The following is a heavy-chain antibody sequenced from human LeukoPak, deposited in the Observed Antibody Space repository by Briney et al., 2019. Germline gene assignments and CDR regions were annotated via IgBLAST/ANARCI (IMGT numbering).Heavy chain of an antibody. Sequence: SETLSLTCTVSGGSISSSSYYWGWIRQPPGKGLEWIGSISYSGSTYYNPSLKSRVTISVDTSKNQFSLKLSSVTAADTAVYYCASITYYYDSSGYYTFDYWGQGTLVTVSS. CDR2: ISYSGST. CDR3: ASITYYYDSSGYYTFDY. V-gene: IGHV4-39*07. J-gene: IGHJ4*02. CDR1: GGSISSSSYY. D-gene: IGHD3-22*01.